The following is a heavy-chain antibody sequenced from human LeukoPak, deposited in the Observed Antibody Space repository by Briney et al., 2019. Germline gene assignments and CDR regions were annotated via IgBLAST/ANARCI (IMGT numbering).Heavy chain of an antibody. Sequence: GGSLRLSCAASGFTFSSYGMHWVRQAPGKGLEWVAFIRYDGSNKYYADSVKGRFTISRDNTKNTLYLQMNSLRAEDTAVYYFAKDPGVYSSSPSRCYPWGQGTLVTVSS. V-gene: IGHV3-30*02. J-gene: IGHJ5*02. CDR3: AKDPGVYSSSPSRCYP. CDR2: IRYDGSNK. CDR1: GFTFSSYG. D-gene: IGHD6-6*01.